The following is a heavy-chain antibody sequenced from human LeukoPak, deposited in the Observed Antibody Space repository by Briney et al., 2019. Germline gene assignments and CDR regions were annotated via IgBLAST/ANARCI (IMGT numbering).Heavy chain of an antibody. CDR1: GYTFSVYY. CDR2: INPNSGDT. V-gene: IGHV1-2*02. CDR3: ARVSLVISTMYFQH. D-gene: IGHD3-10*01. Sequence: ASVKLSCKASGYTFSVYYMHWVRQAPGQGLEWRGWINPNSGDTEYAQKIQGSVTMTRDTSLSTAYTELSTLRSHDTAVYYCARVSLVISTMYFQHWGHGTLVTVSS. J-gene: IGHJ1*01.